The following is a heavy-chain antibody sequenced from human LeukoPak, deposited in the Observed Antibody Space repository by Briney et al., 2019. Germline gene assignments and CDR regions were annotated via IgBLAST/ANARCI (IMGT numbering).Heavy chain of an antibody. Sequence: GGSLRLSCAASGFTFSSYAMHWVRQAPGKGLEWVAVISYDGSNKYYADSVKGRFTISRDNAKNSLYLQMDCLRAEDTAVYYCAREPDYYDSSGYYYAFPFDYWGQGTLVTVSS. V-gene: IGHV3-30*04. CDR2: ISYDGSNK. CDR1: GFTFSSYA. J-gene: IGHJ4*02. D-gene: IGHD3-22*01. CDR3: AREPDYYDSSGYYYAFPFDY.